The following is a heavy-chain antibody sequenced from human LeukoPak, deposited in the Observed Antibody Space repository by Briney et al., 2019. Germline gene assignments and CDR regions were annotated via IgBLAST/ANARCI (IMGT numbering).Heavy chain of an antibody. D-gene: IGHD5-18*01. CDR3: ARAPSYSYGSMDF. CDR2: ISSGGKYI. J-gene: IGHJ4*02. Sequence: GGSLRLSCAASGFSFSSYSMNWVRQAPGKGLEWVSSISSGGKYIYNADSLKGRFTISRDNAKNSLYLQMNSLRAEDTAVYYCARAPSYSYGSMDFWGQGTLVIVSS. V-gene: IGHV3-21*01. CDR1: GFSFSSYS.